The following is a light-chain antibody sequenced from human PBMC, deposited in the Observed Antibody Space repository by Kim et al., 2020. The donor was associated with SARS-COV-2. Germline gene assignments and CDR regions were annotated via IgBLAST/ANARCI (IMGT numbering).Light chain of an antibody. V-gene: IGLV2-14*03. CDR2: GVS. CDR1: SSDIGGYNY. Sequence: GQSITISCTGTSSDIGGYNYVSWYQQHPGKAPKLMIYGVSSRPSGITDRFSGPKAGNTASLTISGLQAEDEADYYCSSYTSSSTVIFGGGTQLTVL. CDR3: SSYTSSSTVI. J-gene: IGLJ2*01.